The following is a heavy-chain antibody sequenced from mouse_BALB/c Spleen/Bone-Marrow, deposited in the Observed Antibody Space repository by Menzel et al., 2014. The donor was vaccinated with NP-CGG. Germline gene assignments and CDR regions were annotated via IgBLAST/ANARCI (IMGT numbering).Heavy chain of an antibody. D-gene: IGHD2-14*01. CDR2: IDPENGDT. CDR3: NRYDWYFDV. Sequence: EVELEESGAELVRSGASVKLSCTASGFNIKDYYMHWVKQRPEQGLEWIGWIDPENGDTEYAPKFQGKATMTADTSSNTAYLQLSSLTFEDTAVYYCNRYDWYFDVWGAGTTVTVSS. V-gene: IGHV14-4*02. CDR1: GFNIKDYY. J-gene: IGHJ1*01.